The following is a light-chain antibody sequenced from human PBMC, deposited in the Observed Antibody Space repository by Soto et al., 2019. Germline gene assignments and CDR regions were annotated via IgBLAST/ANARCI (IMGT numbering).Light chain of an antibody. V-gene: IGKV3-20*01. CDR2: GAS. CDR3: QQHVTSPWA. Sequence: EIVLTQSPGTLSLSPGERATLSCRASQSVSSSFLAWYQQKPGQAPRLLIYGASNRATGIPDRFSGSGSGTDFTLTISRLEPEDVAVYYCQQHVTSPWAFGQGTKVAIE. CDR1: QSVSSSF. J-gene: IGKJ1*01.